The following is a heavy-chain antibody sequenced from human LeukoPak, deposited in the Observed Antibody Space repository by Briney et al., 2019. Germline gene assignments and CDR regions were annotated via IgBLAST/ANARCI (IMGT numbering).Heavy chain of an antibody. CDR2: IYPGGST. CDR3: ARHPTHASGTYYPAHFDY. CDR1: GGSIDSYY. Sequence: PSETLSLTCTVSGGSIDSYYWTWIRQPAGKGLEWIGGIYPGGSTDYNPSLNSRVTMSLDTSKNHFSLKLSSVTAADTAVYYCARHPTHASGTYYPAHFDYWGPGNLVTVSS. V-gene: IGHV4-4*07. J-gene: IGHJ4*02. D-gene: IGHD3-10*01.